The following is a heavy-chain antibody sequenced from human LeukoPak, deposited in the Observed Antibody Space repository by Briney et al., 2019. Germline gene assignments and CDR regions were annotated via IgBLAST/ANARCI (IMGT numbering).Heavy chain of an antibody. D-gene: IGHD3-9*01. CDR2: IKQDGSEK. J-gene: IGHJ4*02. V-gene: IGHV3-7*01. CDR1: GFTFSSYW. Sequence: HPGGSLRLSCAASGFTFSSYWMSWVRQAPGKGLEWVANIKQDGSEKYYVDSVKGRFTISRDNGKNSLYLQMNSLRAEDTAVYYCARVYYDILTYYFDYWGQGTLVTVSS. CDR3: ARVYYDILTYYFDY.